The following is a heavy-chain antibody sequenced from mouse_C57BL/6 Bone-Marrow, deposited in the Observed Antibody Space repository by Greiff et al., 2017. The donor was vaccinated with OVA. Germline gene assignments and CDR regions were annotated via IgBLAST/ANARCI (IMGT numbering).Heavy chain of an antibody. Sequence: EVKVEESEGGLVQPGSSMKLSCTASGFTFSDYYMAWVRQVPEKGLEWVANINYDGSSTYYLDSLKSRFIISRDNAKNILYLQMSSLKSEDTATYYCAREGPYYYGSSYVGYFDVWGTGTTVTVSS. V-gene: IGHV5-16*01. D-gene: IGHD1-1*01. CDR2: INYDGSST. J-gene: IGHJ1*03. CDR1: GFTFSDYY. CDR3: AREGPYYYGSSYVGYFDV.